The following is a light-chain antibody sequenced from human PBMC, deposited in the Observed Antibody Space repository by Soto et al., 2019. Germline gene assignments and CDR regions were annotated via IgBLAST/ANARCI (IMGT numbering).Light chain of an antibody. CDR3: CSYAGSYTFEV. CDR1: SSDVGGYNY. CDR2: DVS. Sequence: QSALTQPRSVSGSPGQSVTISCTGTSSDVGGYNYVSWYQQHPGKAPKLMIYDVSKRPSWVPDRFSGSKSGNTASLTISGLQAEDEADYHCCSYAGSYTFEVFGGGTKVTVL. J-gene: IGLJ2*01. V-gene: IGLV2-11*01.